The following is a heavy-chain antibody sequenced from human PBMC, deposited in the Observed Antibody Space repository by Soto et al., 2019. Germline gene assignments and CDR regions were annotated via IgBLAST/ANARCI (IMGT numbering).Heavy chain of an antibody. CDR2: IKQDGSEK. CDR1: GFTFSSYW. J-gene: IGHJ4*02. D-gene: IGHD3-22*01. V-gene: IGHV3-7*01. CDR3: ARDLGMVYYYDSSGPFDY. Sequence: PGGSLRLSCAASGFTFSSYWMSWVRQAPGKGLEWVANIKQDGSEKYYVDSVKGRFTISRDNAKNSLYLQMNSLRAEDTAVYYCARDLGMVYYYDSSGPFDYWGQGTLVTVSS.